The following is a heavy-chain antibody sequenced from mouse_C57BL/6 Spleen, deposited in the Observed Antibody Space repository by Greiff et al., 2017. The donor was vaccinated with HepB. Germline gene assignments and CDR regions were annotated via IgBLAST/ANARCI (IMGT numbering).Heavy chain of an antibody. J-gene: IGHJ2*01. CDR1: GYAFSSYW. V-gene: IGHV1-80*01. CDR2: IYPGDGDT. Sequence: VKLQESGAELVKPGASVKISCKASGYAFSSYWMNWVKQRPGKGLEWIGQIYPGDGDTNYNGKFKGKATLTADKSSSTAYMQLSSLTSEDSAVYFCARPNYYGSSRFSYFDYWGQGTTLTVSS. D-gene: IGHD1-1*01. CDR3: ARPNYYGSSRFSYFDY.